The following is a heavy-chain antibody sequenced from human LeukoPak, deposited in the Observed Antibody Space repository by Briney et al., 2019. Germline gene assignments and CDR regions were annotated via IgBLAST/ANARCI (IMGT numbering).Heavy chain of an antibody. J-gene: IGHJ6*03. V-gene: IGHV5-51*01. D-gene: IGHD3-22*01. CDR2: IYPGDSDT. CDR3: ARHIPKPMMARRGSYYYMNV. Sequence: GESLKISCKGSGYSFTSYWIGWVRQMPGKGLEWMGIIYPGDSDTRYSPSFQGQVTISADKSITTAYLQWSSLKASDTAIYYCARHIPKPMMARRGSYYYMNVWGKGTTVTVSS. CDR1: GYSFTSYW.